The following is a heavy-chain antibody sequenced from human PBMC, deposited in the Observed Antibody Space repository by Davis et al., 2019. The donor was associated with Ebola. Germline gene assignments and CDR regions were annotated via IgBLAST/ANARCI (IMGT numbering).Heavy chain of an antibody. CDR3: AREDIVVVPAAIGYYYYGMDV. J-gene: IGHJ6*02. V-gene: IGHV3-33*08. Sequence: GGSLRLSCAASGFTFSNAWMNWVRQAPGKGLEWVAVIWYDGSNKYYADSVKGRFTISRDNSKNTLYLQMNSLRAEDTAVYYCAREDIVVVPAAIGYYYYGMDVWGQGTTVTVSS. CDR2: IWYDGSNK. CDR1: GFTFSNAW. D-gene: IGHD2-2*02.